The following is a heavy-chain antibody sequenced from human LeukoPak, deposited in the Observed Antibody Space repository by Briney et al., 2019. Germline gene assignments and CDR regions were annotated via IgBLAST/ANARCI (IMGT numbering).Heavy chain of an antibody. V-gene: IGHV3-7*03. CDR2: ITKDGAEK. Sequence: GGSLRLSCAASEPTFGDYCMTWVRQGPGKGLEWVATITKDGAEKYYVDSVKGRFTISRDNSKSTLYIQMNSLRAEDTAVYHCARAKPKNMVRGLIMRRESRYYFDYWGQGTLVTVSS. J-gene: IGHJ4*02. CDR3: ARAKPKNMVRGLIMRRESRYYFDY. D-gene: IGHD3-10*01. CDR1: EPTFGDYC.